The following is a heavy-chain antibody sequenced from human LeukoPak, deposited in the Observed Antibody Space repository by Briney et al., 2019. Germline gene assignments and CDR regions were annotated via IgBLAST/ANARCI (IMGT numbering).Heavy chain of an antibody. CDR3: ASRGLPDYYYYMDV. CDR2: INPNSGGT. Sequence: GASVKVSCKASGYTFTGYYMHWVRQAPGQGLEWMGWINPNSGGTNYAQKFQGRVTMTRDTSISTAYMELSRLRSDDTAVYYCASRGLPDYYYYMDVWAKGPRSPSP. J-gene: IGHJ6*03. D-gene: IGHD5-18*01. V-gene: IGHV1-2*02. CDR1: GYTFTGYY.